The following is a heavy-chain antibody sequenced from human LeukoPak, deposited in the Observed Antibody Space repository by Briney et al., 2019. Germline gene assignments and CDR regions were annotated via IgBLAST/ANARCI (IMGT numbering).Heavy chain of an antibody. CDR2: ISSSSSYI. CDR1: GFTFSSYS. J-gene: IGHJ3*02. D-gene: IGHD6-13*01. Sequence: GGSLRLSCAASGFTFSSYSMNWVRQAPGKGLEWVSSISSSSSYIYYADPVKGRFTISRDNAKNSLYLQMNSLRAEDTAVYYCAREVLGWIAAVGKDAFDIWGQGTMVTVS. V-gene: IGHV3-21*01. CDR3: AREVLGWIAAVGKDAFDI.